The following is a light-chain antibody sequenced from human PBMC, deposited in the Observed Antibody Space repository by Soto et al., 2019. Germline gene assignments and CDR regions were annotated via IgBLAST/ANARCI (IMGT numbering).Light chain of an antibody. Sequence: EIVLAVSPGTLSLSPGERATLSCRTSQSVSSGYLAWYQQKPGQAPRLLIYGASSRATGVPDRFSGSGSGTDFTLTISRLEPEEFAVYYCQQYGNSPRTFGQGTKVDIK. CDR2: GAS. CDR3: QQYGNSPRT. CDR1: QSVSSGY. V-gene: IGKV3-20*01. J-gene: IGKJ1*01.